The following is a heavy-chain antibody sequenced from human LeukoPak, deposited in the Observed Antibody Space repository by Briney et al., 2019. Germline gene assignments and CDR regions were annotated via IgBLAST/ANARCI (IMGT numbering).Heavy chain of an antibody. Sequence: GASVKVSCKASGYTFTSYGISWVRQAPGQGLEWMGWISAYNGNTNYAQKLQGRVTMTTDTSTSTAHMELRSLRSDDTAVYYCARDCSVRTQHWAPCAYKPHYYYGMDVWGQGTTVTVSS. CDR2: ISAYNGNT. D-gene: IGHD1-14*01. J-gene: IGHJ6*02. V-gene: IGHV1-18*01. CDR1: GYTFTSYG. CDR3: ARDCSVRTQHWAPCAYKPHYYYGMDV.